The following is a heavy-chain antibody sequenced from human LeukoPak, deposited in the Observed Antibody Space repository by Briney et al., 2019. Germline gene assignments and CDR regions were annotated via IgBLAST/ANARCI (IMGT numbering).Heavy chain of an antibody. CDR3: ARGISSSGYQDY. CDR2: ISYDGSNK. Sequence: GGSLRLSCAASGFTFSSYAMHWVRQAPGKGLEWVAVISYDGSNKYYADSVKGRFTISRDNSKNTLYLQMNSLRAEDTAVYYCARGISSSGYQDYWGQGTLVTVSS. V-gene: IGHV3-30*04. J-gene: IGHJ4*02. D-gene: IGHD3-22*01. CDR1: GFTFSSYA.